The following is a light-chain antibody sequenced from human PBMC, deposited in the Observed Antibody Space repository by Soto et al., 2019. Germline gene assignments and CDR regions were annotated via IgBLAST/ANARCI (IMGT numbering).Light chain of an antibody. CDR1: QGISSY. Sequence: IPMTHSPSSFSASTGEGVTITFRASQGISSYLAWYQQKPGKAPKLLIYAASTLQSGVPSRFSGSGSGTDFSLTISSLQPDDFATYYCQQYNSAWTLGQGTKVDI. CDR2: AAS. V-gene: IGKV1-8*01. CDR3: QQYNSAWT. J-gene: IGKJ1*01.